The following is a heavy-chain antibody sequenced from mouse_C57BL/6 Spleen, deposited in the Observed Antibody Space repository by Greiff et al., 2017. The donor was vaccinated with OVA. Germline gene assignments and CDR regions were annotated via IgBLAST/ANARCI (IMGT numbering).Heavy chain of an antibody. J-gene: IGHJ4*01. Sequence: QVQLQQSGPGLVAPSQSLSITCTVSGFSLTSYGVHWVRQPPGKGLEWLVVIWSDGSPTYNSALKSRLSISKDNSKSQVFLKMNSLQTDDTAMYYWARGAFYYDYDEDAMDYWGQGTSVTVSS. CDR1: GFSLTSYG. CDR3: ARGAFYYDYDEDAMDY. CDR2: IWSDGSP. D-gene: IGHD2-4*01. V-gene: IGHV2-6*03.